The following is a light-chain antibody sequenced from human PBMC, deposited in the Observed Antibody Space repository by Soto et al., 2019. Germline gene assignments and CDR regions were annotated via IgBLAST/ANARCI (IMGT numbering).Light chain of an antibody. CDR3: ATWDRSLSVGV. V-gene: IGLV1-51*01. CDR1: SSNIGNNY. Sequence: QSVLTQPPSGSAAPGQRVTISCSGSSSNIGNNYLFWYQQLPGTAPKLLIYDNDKRPSGIPDRFSGSKSGTSATLGITGLQTGDEADYYCATWDRSLSVGVFGGGTKLTVL. CDR2: DND. J-gene: IGLJ2*01.